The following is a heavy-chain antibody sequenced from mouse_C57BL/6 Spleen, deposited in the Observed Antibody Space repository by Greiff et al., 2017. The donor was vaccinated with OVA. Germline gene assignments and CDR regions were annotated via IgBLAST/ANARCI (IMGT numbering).Heavy chain of an antibody. Sequence: VKVVESGAELVRPGASVKLSCKASGYTFTDYYINWVKQRPGQGLEWIARIYPGSGNTYYNEKFKGKGTLTAEKSSSTAYMQVSSLTSEASAVYFCASAGAYYSNYVPFAYWGQGTLVTVSA. V-gene: IGHV1-76*01. CDR3: ASAGAYYSNYVPFAY. CDR1: GYTFTDYY. J-gene: IGHJ3*01. D-gene: IGHD2-5*01. CDR2: IYPGSGNT.